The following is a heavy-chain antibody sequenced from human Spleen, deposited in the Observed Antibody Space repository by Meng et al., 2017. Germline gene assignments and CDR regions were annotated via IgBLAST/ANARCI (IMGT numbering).Heavy chain of an antibody. V-gene: IGHV4-31*03. CDR1: CGSISSGGYY. Sequence: QVQLQEPGPGLVKPSQTLSLTYTVSCGSISSGGYYWNWIRQHPGKGLELIGYIYYSGSTYYIPSLKSRLTISVDTSKNQFSLKLSSVTAADSAVYYCARAPLNYDILTGSPDYWGQGTLVTVSS. CDR2: IYYSGST. CDR3: ARAPLNYDILTGSPDY. D-gene: IGHD3-9*01. J-gene: IGHJ4*02.